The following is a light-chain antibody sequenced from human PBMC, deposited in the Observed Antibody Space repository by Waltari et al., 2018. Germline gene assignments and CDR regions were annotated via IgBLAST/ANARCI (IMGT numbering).Light chain of an antibody. CDR3: SSYTSSTTGI. V-gene: IGLV2-14*03. CDR1: NSYFGGLKY. J-gene: IGLJ2*01. Sequence: QSALTQPDSVSGSPGQSITISCTETNSYFGGLKYVSWYQHHPGEAPKVIIYDVNNRASGVPNRFSGSKSGNSASLTISGLQAEDEADYYCSSYTSSTTGIFGGGTRVTVL. CDR2: DVN.